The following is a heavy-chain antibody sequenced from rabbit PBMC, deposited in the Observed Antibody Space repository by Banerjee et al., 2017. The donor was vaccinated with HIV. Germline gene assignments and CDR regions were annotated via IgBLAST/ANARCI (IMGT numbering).Heavy chain of an antibody. V-gene: IGHV1S45*01. CDR2: IDVGSSGNT. D-gene: IGHD7-1*01. Sequence: RSSYWICWVRQAPGKGPEWIACIDVGSSGNTYYASWAKGRFTISKTSSTTVTLQMNSLTAADTATYFCARVGPGYAGYGPLWLWGPGTLVTVS. CDR1: RSSYW. CDR3: ARVGPGYAGYGPLWL. J-gene: IGHJ4*01.